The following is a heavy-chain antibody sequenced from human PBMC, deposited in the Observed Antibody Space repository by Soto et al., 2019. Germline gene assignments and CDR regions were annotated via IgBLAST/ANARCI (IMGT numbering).Heavy chain of an antibody. D-gene: IGHD6-19*01. CDR3: ARDDSSGWYNWFDP. CDR1: GGSISSGGYS. V-gene: IGHV4-61*08. CDR2: IYYSGST. J-gene: IGHJ5*02. Sequence: SETLSLTCAVSGGSISSGGYSWSWIRQPPGKGLEWIGYIYYSGSTNYNPSLKSRVTISVDTSKNQFSLKLSSVTAADTAVYYCARDDSSGWYNWFDPWGQGTLVTVSS.